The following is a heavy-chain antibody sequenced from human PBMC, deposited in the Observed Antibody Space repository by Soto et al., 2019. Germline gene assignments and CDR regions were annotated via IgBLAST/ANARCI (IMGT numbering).Heavy chain of an antibody. Sequence: EVQLLESGGGLVQPGGSLRVSCAVSGFNFRSHAMSWVRQAPGKGLEWVSGISGHAGATYYTDSVKGRFTISRDNSKNPLFLQVNSLRAEDTAIYYCAKAWDTTGIGGWFDSWGQGTLVSVSS. CDR2: ISGHAGAT. CDR3: AKAWDTTGIGGWFDS. CDR1: GFNFRSHA. J-gene: IGHJ5*01. V-gene: IGHV3-23*01. D-gene: IGHD1-1*01.